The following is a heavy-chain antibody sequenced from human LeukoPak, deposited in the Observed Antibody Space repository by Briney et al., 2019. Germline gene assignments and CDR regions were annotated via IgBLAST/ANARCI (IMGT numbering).Heavy chain of an antibody. CDR1: GGSISSYY. V-gene: IGHV4-4*07. Sequence: SETLSLTCTVSGGSISSYYWSWIRQPAGKGLEWIGRIYTSGSTNYNPSLKSQVTMSVDTSKNQFSLKLSSVTAADTAVYYCASTPYCTNGICYTKNWFDTWGQGTLVTVSS. CDR3: ASTPYCTNGICYTKNWFDT. CDR2: IYTSGST. J-gene: IGHJ5*02. D-gene: IGHD2-8*01.